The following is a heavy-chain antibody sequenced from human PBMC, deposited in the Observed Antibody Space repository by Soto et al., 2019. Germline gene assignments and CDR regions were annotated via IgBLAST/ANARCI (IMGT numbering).Heavy chain of an antibody. CDR1: GGSFSGYY. V-gene: IGHV4-34*01. D-gene: IGHD3-10*01. J-gene: IGHJ6*02. CDR2: INHSGST. Sequence: QVQLQQWGAGLLKPSETLSLTCAVYGGSFSGYYWSWIRQPPGKGLEWIGEINHSGSTNYNPSLKRLVTISVDTSKNQSSLKLSSVNAADTDVYYCARARRGSGSYYSPLHYYYGMDVWGQGTTVTVSS. CDR3: ARARRGSGSYYSPLHYYYGMDV.